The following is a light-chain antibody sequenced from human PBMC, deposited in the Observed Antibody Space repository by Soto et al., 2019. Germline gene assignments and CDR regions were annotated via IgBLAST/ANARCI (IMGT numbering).Light chain of an antibody. CDR3: QHYDASQWT. V-gene: IGKV3-11*01. CDR1: QSISNY. CDR2: DAS. Sequence: EIVLTQSPASLSLSPGETATLSCRASQSISNYLAWYQHKPGQAPRLLIFDASNRATGIPARFSGSGSGTDFTLTISRLEPEDFAVYYCQHYDASQWTFGQGTKVDIK. J-gene: IGKJ1*01.